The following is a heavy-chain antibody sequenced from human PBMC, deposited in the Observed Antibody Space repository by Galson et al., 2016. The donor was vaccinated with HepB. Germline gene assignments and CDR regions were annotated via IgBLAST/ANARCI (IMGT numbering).Heavy chain of an antibody. CDR3: AKDHTGSTVGWSDGMDV. V-gene: IGHV3-23*01. CDR1: GFSFSTFA. J-gene: IGHJ6*02. CDR2: ITGTGGGT. D-gene: IGHD1-7*01. Sequence: SLRLSCAASGFSFSTFAMSWVRQAPGKGLEWISGITGTGGGTYYADSVKGRFTISRDTSKNTLFLQLSSLRVEDTAVYYRAKDHTGSTVGWSDGMDVWGQGTRITVSS.